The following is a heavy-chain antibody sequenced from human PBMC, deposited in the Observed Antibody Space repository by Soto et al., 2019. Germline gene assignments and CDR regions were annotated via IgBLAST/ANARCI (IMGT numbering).Heavy chain of an antibody. D-gene: IGHD6-19*01. V-gene: IGHV4-30-2*05. CDR3: ARDLKVDSSGWYGDYYYYYGMDV. CDR1: GGSISSGGYS. Sequence: SETLSLTCGVSGGSISSGGYSWSWIRQPPGKGLEWIGYIYQSGSTFYNPSLKSRVTISVDTSKNQFSLRLSSVTAADTAVYYCARDLKVDSSGWYGDYYYYYGMDVWGRGTTVTVSS. J-gene: IGHJ6*02. CDR2: IYQSGST.